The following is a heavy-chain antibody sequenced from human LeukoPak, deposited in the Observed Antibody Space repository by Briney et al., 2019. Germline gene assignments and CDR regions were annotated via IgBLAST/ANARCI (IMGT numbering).Heavy chain of an antibody. CDR1: GYTFTSYA. D-gene: IGHD6-13*01. J-gene: IGHJ5*02. V-gene: IGHV7-4-1*02. Sequence: ASVKVSCKASGYTFTSYAMNWVRQAPGQGLEWMGWINTNTGNPTYAQGFTGRFVFSLDTSVSTAYLQISSLKAEDTAVYYCARVSSAYSSSWRNWFDPWGQGTLVTVSS. CDR2: INTNTGNP. CDR3: ARVSSAYSSSWRNWFDP.